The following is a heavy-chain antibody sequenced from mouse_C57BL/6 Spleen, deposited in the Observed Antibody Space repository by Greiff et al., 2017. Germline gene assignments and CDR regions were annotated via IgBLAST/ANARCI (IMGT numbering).Heavy chain of an antibody. CDR1: GYTFTSYG. Sequence: VQLQQSGAELARPGASVKLSCKASGYTFTSYGISWVKQGTGQGLEWIGEIYPRSGNTYYNEKFKGKATLTADKSSSTAYMELRSLTSEDSAVYFCARRDRANYYAMDYWGQGTSVTVSS. D-gene: IGHD3-3*01. CDR3: ARRDRANYYAMDY. CDR2: IYPRSGNT. J-gene: IGHJ4*01. V-gene: IGHV1-81*01.